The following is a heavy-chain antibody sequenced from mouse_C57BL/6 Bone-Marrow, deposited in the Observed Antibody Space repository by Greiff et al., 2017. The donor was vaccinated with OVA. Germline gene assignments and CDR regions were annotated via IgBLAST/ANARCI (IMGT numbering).Heavy chain of an antibody. Sequence: DVMSVESGEGLVKPGGSLKLSCAASGFTFSSYAMSWVRQTPEKRLEWVAYISSGGDYIYYADTVKGRFTISRDNARNTLYLQMSSLKSEDTAMYYCTRLLDAMDYWGQGTSVTVSS. CDR1: GFTFSSYA. CDR3: TRLLDAMDY. J-gene: IGHJ4*01. D-gene: IGHD2-1*01. CDR2: ISSGGDYI. V-gene: IGHV5-9-1*02.